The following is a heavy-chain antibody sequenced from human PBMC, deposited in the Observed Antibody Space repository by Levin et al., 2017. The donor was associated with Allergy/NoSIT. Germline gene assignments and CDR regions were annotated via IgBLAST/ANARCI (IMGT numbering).Heavy chain of an antibody. J-gene: IGHJ4*02. CDR1: GYSFSSYW. Sequence: ASVKVSCKGSGYSFSSYWISWVRQMPGKGLEWMGRIDPSDSYTNYSPSFQGHVTISIDKSTSTAHLQWSSLKASDTAMYYCARGGGDLDYWGQGTLVTVSS. CDR3: ARGGGDLDY. CDR2: IDPSDSYT. D-gene: IGHD2-21*01. V-gene: IGHV5-10-1*01.